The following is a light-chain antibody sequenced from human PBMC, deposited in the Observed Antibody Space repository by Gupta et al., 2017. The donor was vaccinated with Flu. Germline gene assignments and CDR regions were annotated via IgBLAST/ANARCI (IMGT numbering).Light chain of an antibody. V-gene: IGKV2-40*01. CDR3: MQSVYPPRT. CDR1: ASRCEGGDGSNC. CDR2: GGS. Sequence: TTGEAASVCCRTSASRCEGGDGSNCWEWYQQRPGQAPQLLIYGGSYRAAGGPDRFSGSGGGNDFTLKISSVEAEDVGVYYCMQSVYPPRTFGQGTKVEIK. J-gene: IGKJ1*01.